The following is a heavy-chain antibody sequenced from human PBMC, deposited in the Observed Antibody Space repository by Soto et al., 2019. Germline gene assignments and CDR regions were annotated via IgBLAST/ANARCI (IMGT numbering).Heavy chain of an antibody. CDR3: ARDQSVGQGFDP. V-gene: IGHV4-30-4*01. CDR1: GGSISSGDYY. J-gene: IGHJ5*02. CDR2: IYYSGST. Sequence: SETLSLTCTVSGGSISSGDYYWSWIRQPPGKGLEWIGYIYYSGSTYYNPSLKSRVTISVDTSKNQFSLKLSSVTAADTAVYYCARDQSVGQGFDPWGQGTLVTVPQ. D-gene: IGHD1-26*01.